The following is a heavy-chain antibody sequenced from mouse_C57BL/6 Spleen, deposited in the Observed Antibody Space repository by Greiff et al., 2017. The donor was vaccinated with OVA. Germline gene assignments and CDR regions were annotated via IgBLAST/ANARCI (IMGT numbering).Heavy chain of an antibody. CDR1: GYTFTSYW. CDR2: IDPSDSYT. V-gene: IGHV1-50*01. CDR3: ARPRDWYFNV. Sequence: VQLQQPGAELVKPGASVKLSCKASGYTFTSYWMQWVKQRPGQGLEWIGEIDPSDSYTNYNQKFKGKATLTVDTSSSTAYMQLSSLTSEDSAVYYCARPRDWYFNVWGTGTTVTVSS. J-gene: IGHJ1*03.